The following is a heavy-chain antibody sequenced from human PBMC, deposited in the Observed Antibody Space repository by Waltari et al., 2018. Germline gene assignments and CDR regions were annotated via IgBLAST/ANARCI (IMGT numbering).Heavy chain of an antibody. V-gene: IGHV3-20*04. Sequence: EVQLVESGGGVARPGGSLRLSCAASGFTFGDFGMSGVRQVPGKGLEWVSGINWNGGKIGYADSVKDRFTISRDNAKNSLSLQMNSLRAEDTAFYYCARDGRFGHFDFWGQGTLVTVSS. D-gene: IGHD3-10*01. J-gene: IGHJ4*02. CDR1: GFTFGDFG. CDR2: INWNGGKI. CDR3: ARDGRFGHFDF.